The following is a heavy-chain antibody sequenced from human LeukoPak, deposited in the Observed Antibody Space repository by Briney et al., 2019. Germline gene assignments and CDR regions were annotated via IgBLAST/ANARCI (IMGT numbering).Heavy chain of an antibody. Sequence: GASVKVSCKASGYTFTGYYMHWVRQAPGQGLEWMGWINPNSGGTNYAQKLQGRVTMTRDTSISTAYMELSRLRSDDTAVYYCARGGPDDFWSGYLIDYWGQGTLVTVSS. V-gene: IGHV1-2*02. J-gene: IGHJ4*02. D-gene: IGHD3-3*01. CDR2: INPNSGGT. CDR1: GYTFTGYY. CDR3: ARGGPDDFWSGYLIDY.